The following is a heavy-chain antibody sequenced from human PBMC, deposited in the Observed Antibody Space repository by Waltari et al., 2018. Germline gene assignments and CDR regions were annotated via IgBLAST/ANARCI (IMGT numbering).Heavy chain of an antibody. CDR2: IRYDGNNK. J-gene: IGHJ2*01. Sequence: QVQLVESGGGVVQPGGSLRLACAASGFTLSNYGMHWVRQARGRGLEWVAFIRYDGNNKFYVESVKGRFTISRDNSKNTLYLQMDSLKVEDTAVYYCAKDPPLTTVPPYWYFDHWGRGTLVTVSS. CDR1: GFTLSNYG. V-gene: IGHV3-30*02. CDR3: AKDPPLTTVPPYWYFDH. D-gene: IGHD4-17*01.